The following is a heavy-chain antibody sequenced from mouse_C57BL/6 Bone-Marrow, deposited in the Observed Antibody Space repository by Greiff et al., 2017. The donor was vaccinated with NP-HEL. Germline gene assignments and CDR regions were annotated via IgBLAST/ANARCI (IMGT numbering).Heavy chain of an antibody. CDR1: GFTFSSYA. Sequence: DVQLVESGGGLVKPGGSLKLSCAASGFTFSSYAMSWVRQTPEKRLEWVATISDGGSYTYYPDNVKGRFTISRDNAKNNLYLQMSHLKSEDTAMYYCAGDYGRDMDYWGQGTSVTVSS. CDR3: AGDYGRDMDY. D-gene: IGHD2-4*01. J-gene: IGHJ4*01. V-gene: IGHV5-4*01. CDR2: ISDGGSYT.